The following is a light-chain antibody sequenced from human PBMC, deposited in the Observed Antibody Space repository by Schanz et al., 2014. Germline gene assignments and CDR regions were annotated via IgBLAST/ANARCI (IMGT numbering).Light chain of an antibody. CDR1: RSISSSY. CDR2: DAS. V-gene: IGKV3-11*01. Sequence: DIVLTQSPDTLSSSPGERATLSCRTSRSISSSYLAWYQQKPGQAPRLLIYDASNRATGIPARFSGSGSGTDFTLTISSLEPEDFAVYYCQQRSNWPLTFGPGTKVDIK. J-gene: IGKJ3*01. CDR3: QQRSNWPLT.